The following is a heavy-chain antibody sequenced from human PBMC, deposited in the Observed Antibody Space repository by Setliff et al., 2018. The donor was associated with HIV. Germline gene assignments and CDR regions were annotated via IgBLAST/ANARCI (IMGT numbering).Heavy chain of an antibody. J-gene: IGHJ4*02. CDR1: GGSISSYY. V-gene: IGHV4-4*08. D-gene: IGHD7-27*01. CDR3: ARGNWGMLGY. CDR2: IYTSGST. Sequence: SETLSLTCTVSGGSISSYYWSWIRQPPGKGLEWIGYIYTSGSTNYNPSLKSRVTISVDTSKNQFSLKLSAVTAADTAVYYCARGNWGMLGYWGQGTLVTVSS.